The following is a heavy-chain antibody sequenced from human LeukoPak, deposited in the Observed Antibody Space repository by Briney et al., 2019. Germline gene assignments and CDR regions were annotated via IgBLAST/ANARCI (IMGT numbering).Heavy chain of an antibody. Sequence: GGSLSLSCAAFGLTFSSYWMHCVRQPPGKGQVWVAYITSDGNTTTYADSVKGRFTISRDNAKNTLYVQMNSLRAEDSAVYYCARGSDTGFDPWGQGTLVTVSS. CDR2: ITSDGNTT. V-gene: IGHV3-74*01. D-gene: IGHD2-8*02. CDR1: GLTFSSYW. J-gene: IGHJ5*02. CDR3: ARGSDTGFDP.